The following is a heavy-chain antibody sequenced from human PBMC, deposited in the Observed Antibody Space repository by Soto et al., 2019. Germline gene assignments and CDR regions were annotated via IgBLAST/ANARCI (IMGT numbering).Heavy chain of an antibody. D-gene: IGHD1-26*01. V-gene: IGHV3-23*01. CDR1: GFTFSSYA. CDR2: ISGSGGST. J-gene: IGHJ4*02. Sequence: EVQLLESGGGLVQPGGSLRLSCAASGFTFSSYAMRWVRQAPGKGLEWVSAISGSGGSTYYADSVKGRFTISRDNSKNTLYLQRNSLRAEDTAVYYCARRGSGSYYDYWGQGTLVIVSS. CDR3: ARRGSGSYYDY.